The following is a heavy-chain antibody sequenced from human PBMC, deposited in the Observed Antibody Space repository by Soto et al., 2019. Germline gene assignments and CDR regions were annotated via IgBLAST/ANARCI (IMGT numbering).Heavy chain of an antibody. CDR3: ARALGDYYDSSGYYYNWFDP. CDR1: GGSIRSGDYY. D-gene: IGHD3-22*01. J-gene: IGHJ5*02. Sequence: SETLSLTSTVSGGSIRSGDYYWSWIRQPPGKGLEWIGYIYYSGSTYYNPSLKSRVTISVDTSKNQFSLKLSSVTAADTAVYYCARALGDYYDSSGYYYNWFDPWGQGTLVTVSS. V-gene: IGHV4-30-4*01. CDR2: IYYSGST.